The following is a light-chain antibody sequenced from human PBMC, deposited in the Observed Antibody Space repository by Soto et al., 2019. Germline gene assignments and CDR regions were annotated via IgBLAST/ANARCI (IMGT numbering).Light chain of an antibody. CDR3: GQPVQSWT. J-gene: IGKJ1*01. CDR2: LGS. V-gene: IGKV2-28*01. CDR1: QSLLHSNGYNY. Sequence: DIVMTQSTLSLPVTPGEPASISCRSSQSLLHSNGYNYLDWYLQKPGQSPQLLIYLGSNRASGVPDRFSGSGSGTDVTLKISGVEAEDGGVYYCGQPVQSWTLGQGTKVDIK.